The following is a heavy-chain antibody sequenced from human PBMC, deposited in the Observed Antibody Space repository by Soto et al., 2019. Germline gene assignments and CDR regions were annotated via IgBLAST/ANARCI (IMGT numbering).Heavy chain of an antibody. V-gene: IGHV4-39*01. J-gene: IGHJ4*02. D-gene: IGHD3-3*01. CDR1: GCSISSSSYY. Sequence: SETLSLACTVSGCSISSSSYYWGWIRQPPGKGLEWIGSIYYSGSTYYNPSLKSRVTISVDTSNNQVYLKLSSVTAADTAVYYCATAAGFGVATPFFEYWGQGILVTVSS. CDR3: ATAAGFGVATPFFEY. CDR2: IYYSGST.